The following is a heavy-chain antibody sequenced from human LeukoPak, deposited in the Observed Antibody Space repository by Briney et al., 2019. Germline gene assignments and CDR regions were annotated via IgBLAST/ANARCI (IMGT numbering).Heavy chain of an antibody. Sequence: SETLSLTRAVSGGSFSGYFWNWIRQPPGKGLEWIGEINHRGVTNYSPSLKSRVTISVDASKNQFSLTLRSVTGADTAVYYCARDPTTVVTLPHYFDDWGQGTLVTVSS. D-gene: IGHD4-23*01. V-gene: IGHV4-34*01. CDR2: INHRGVT. CDR1: GGSFSGYF. CDR3: ARDPTTVVTLPHYFDD. J-gene: IGHJ4*02.